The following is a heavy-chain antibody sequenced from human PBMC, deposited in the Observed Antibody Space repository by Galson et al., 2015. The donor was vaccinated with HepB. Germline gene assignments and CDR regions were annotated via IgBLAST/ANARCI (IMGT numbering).Heavy chain of an antibody. J-gene: IGHJ4*02. V-gene: IGHV3-23*01. CDR1: GFTFSSYA. CDR3: AKDDLILSFWIDY. Sequence: SLRLSCAASGFTFSSYAMSWVRQAPGKGLEWVSVISGSGGSTYYADSVKGRFTISRDNSKNTLYLQLNSLRAEDTAVYYRAKDDLILSFWIDYWGQGTLVTVSS. D-gene: IGHD3-3*01. CDR2: ISGSGGST.